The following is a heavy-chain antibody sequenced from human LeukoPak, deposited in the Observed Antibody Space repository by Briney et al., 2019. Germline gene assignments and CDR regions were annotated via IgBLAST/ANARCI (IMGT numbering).Heavy chain of an antibody. Sequence: SETLSLSCTVSGGSISNYYWSWIRQPAGKGLEWIWPIYTSRTADYNPSLKSRVTMSVDTSKNQSSLRLSSVTAPDTAVYYCAREYQVTYYDYYMDVWGKGTTVTVSS. CDR3: AREYQVTYYDYYMDV. J-gene: IGHJ6*03. D-gene: IGHD2-2*01. CDR1: GGSISNYY. V-gene: IGHV4-4*07. CDR2: IYTSRTA.